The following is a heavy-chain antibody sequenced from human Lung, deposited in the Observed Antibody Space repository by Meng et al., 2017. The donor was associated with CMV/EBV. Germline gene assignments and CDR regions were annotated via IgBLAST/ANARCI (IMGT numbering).Heavy chain of an antibody. CDR1: GSLSGYC. J-gene: IGHJ5*02. CDR3: ARVGGYCSSTSCDNWFDP. CDR2: INHSGST. Sequence: GSLSGYCWSWIRQPPGKGLEWIGEINHSGSTNYNPSLKSRVTISVDTSKNQFSLKLSSVTAADTAVYYCARVGGYCSSTSCDNWFDPWGQGTLVTVSS. D-gene: IGHD2-2*01. V-gene: IGHV4-34*01.